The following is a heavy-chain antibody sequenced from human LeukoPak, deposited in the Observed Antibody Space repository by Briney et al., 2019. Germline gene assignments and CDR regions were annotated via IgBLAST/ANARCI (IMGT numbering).Heavy chain of an antibody. J-gene: IGHJ4*02. CDR2: INENGSEE. Sequence: GGSLRLSCAASGFTFSDFWMTWVRQTPGKGLEWVANINENGSEESHVDSVKGRFTISRDNTKSSLFLQMNSLRGDDTAVYYCVRDSRPGGAMGLYHNFDFWGREPWSPSPQ. CDR3: VRDSRPGGAMGLYHNFDF. CDR1: GFTFSDFW. D-gene: IGHD3-16*01. V-gene: IGHV3-7*01.